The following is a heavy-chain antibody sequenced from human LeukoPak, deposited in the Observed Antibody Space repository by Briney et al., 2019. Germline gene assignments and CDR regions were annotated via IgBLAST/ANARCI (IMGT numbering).Heavy chain of an antibody. CDR2: IYYSGST. J-gene: IGHJ4*02. D-gene: IGHD3-16*01. V-gene: IGHV4-39*07. CDR3: AREFTFGGVIGY. CDR1: GDSIIRSNYY. Sequence: KPSETLSLTCNVSGDSIIRSNYYWGWIRQPPGKGLEWIGNIYYSGSTYYNPSLKSRVTISVDTSKNQFSLKLSSVTAADTAMYYCAREFTFGGVIGYWGQGTLVTVSS.